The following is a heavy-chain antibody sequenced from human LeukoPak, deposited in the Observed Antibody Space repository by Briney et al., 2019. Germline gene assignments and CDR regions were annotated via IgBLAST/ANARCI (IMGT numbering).Heavy chain of an antibody. D-gene: IGHD2-15*01. CDR1: GGSISVISYY. V-gene: IGHV4-39*01. Sequence: SETLSLTCTVSGGSISVISYYWGWIRQPPGKGLEWIGSIYYSGSTYYNPSLKSRVTISVDTSKNQFSLKLSSVTAADTAVYYCARGDCSGGSCYLFDYWGQGALVTVSS. CDR2: IYYSGST. CDR3: ARGDCSGGSCYLFDY. J-gene: IGHJ4*02.